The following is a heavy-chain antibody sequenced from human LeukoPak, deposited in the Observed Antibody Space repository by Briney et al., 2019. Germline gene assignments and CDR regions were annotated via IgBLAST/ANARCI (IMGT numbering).Heavy chain of an antibody. J-gene: IGHJ4*02. D-gene: IGHD3-10*01. Sequence: GGSLRLSCAASGFPFTGYAMSWVRQAQGKGLEWVSSISGSGGTTYYADSVKGRFTISRDNSKNTLYLQMNSLRAEDTAVYYCARQLGGSGSYWGQGTLVTVSS. CDR1: GFPFTGYA. V-gene: IGHV3-23*01. CDR3: ARQLGGSGSY. CDR2: ISGSGGTT.